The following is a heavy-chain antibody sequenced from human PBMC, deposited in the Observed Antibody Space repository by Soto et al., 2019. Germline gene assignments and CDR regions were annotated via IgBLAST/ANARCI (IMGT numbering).Heavy chain of an antibody. D-gene: IGHD1-26*01. Sequence: QVQLVESGGGVVQPGRSLRLSCAASGFTFSSYGMHWVRQAPGKGLEWGAVISYDGSNKYYADSVKGRFTISRDNSKNTLYLQMNSLRAEDTDVYYCAKDVVVGATTGLGDYYYYYGMDVWGQGTTVTVSS. CDR2: ISYDGSNK. V-gene: IGHV3-30*18. CDR1: GFTFSSYG. CDR3: AKDVVVGATTGLGDYYYYYGMDV. J-gene: IGHJ6*02.